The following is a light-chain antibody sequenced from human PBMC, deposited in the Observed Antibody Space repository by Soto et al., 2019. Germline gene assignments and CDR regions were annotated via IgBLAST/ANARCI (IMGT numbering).Light chain of an antibody. CDR3: CSYAGNSLWV. Sequence: QSALTQPRSVSGSPGQSVTISCTGTSSNVGAYNYVSWYQQYPGKGPRLMIYDVSKWPSGVPDRFSGSKSGNTASLTISGLQAEDEAEYYCCSYAGNSLWVFGGGTQLTVL. CDR1: SSNVGAYNY. V-gene: IGLV2-11*01. J-gene: IGLJ3*02. CDR2: DVS.